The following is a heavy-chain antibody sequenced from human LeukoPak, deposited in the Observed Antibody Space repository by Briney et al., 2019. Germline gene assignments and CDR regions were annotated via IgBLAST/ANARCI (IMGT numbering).Heavy chain of an antibody. V-gene: IGHV4-59*01. D-gene: IGHD4-17*01. J-gene: IGHJ4*02. Sequence: SETLSLTCTVSGGSISSYYWSWIRQPPGKGLEWIGYIYYSGSTNHNPSLKSRVTISVDTSKNQFSLKLSSVTAADTAVYYCASLHVGDYGDYSYFDYWGQGTLVTVSS. CDR1: GGSISSYY. CDR2: IYYSGST. CDR3: ASLHVGDYGDYSYFDY.